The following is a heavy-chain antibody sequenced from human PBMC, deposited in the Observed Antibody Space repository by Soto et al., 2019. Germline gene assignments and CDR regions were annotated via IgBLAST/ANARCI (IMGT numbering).Heavy chain of an antibody. CDR2: LQTDGSHP. V-gene: IGHV3-74*01. D-gene: IGHD2-21*02. CDR3: ARGGDPDY. J-gene: IGHJ4*02. CDR1: GFKFDYYW. Sequence: EVQLVESGGGLVQPGGSLRLSCVASGFKFDYYWMHWVRQAPGGELMWISRLQTDGSHPAYADSVKGRFTISRDNAKNTLYLQMNNLRVEDTAIYYCARGGDPDYWGQGTLVTVSS.